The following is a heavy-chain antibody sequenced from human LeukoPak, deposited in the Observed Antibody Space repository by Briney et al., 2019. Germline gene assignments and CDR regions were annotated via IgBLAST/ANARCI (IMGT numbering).Heavy chain of an antibody. CDR3: ARGVGYDFWSGYYFDY. V-gene: IGHV1-2*02. CDR2: INPNSGGT. D-gene: IGHD3-3*01. CDR1: GYTFTGYY. J-gene: IGHJ4*02. Sequence: ASVKVSCKASGYTFTGYYMHWVRQAPGQGLERMGWINPNSGGTNYAQKFQGRVTMTRDTSISTAYMELSRLRSDDTAVYYCARGVGYDFWSGYYFDYWGQGTLVTVSS.